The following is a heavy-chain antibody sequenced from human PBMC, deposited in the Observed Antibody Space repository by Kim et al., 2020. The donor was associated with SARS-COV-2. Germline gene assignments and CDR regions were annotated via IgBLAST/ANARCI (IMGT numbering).Heavy chain of an antibody. D-gene: IGHD2-2*01. J-gene: IGHJ6*03. CDR2: ISEDGSGT. Sequence: GGSLRLSCAASGFMSDDYAMHWVRQAPGKGLEWVSLISEDGSGTYYADSLTGRFTISRDTSKNSLYLQMNSLRPEDTALYYCAKEKSSKGVVLVPYYYYYMDVWGKGTTVTVSS. CDR1: GFMSDDYA. V-gene: IGHV3-43*02. CDR3: AKEKSSKGVVLVPYYYYYMDV.